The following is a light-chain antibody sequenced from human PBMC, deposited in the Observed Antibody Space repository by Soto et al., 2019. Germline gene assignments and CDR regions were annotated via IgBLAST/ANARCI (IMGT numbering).Light chain of an antibody. V-gene: IGKV3-20*01. Sequence: EIVLTQSPGTLSLSPGERATLSCRASQTFSSSFLAWYQQTPGQAPRLLIYAASSRATGIPDRFSGSGSGTDFTLTISRLEPEDFAVYYCQQYGNSPQTFGQGTKVDIK. CDR1: QTFSSSF. CDR2: AAS. CDR3: QQYGNSPQT. J-gene: IGKJ1*01.